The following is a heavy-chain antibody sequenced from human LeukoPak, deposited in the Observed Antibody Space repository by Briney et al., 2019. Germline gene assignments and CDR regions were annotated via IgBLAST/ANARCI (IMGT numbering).Heavy chain of an antibody. CDR3: AKEIAAMAFDY. CDR2: ISSNGGST. CDR1: GFTFSSYA. D-gene: IGHD5-18*01. J-gene: IGHJ4*02. Sequence: PGGSLRLSCSASGFTFSSYAMHWVRQAPGKGLEYVSAISSNGGSTYYADSVKGRFTISRDNSKNTLYLQMSSLRAEDTAVYYCAKEIAAMAFDYWGQGTLDTVSS. V-gene: IGHV3-64D*06.